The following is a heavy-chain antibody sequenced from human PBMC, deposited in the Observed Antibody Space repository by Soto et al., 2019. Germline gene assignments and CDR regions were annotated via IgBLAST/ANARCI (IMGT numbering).Heavy chain of an antibody. CDR1: GDSISGSQW. J-gene: IGHJ4*02. CDR2: ISHTGTT. D-gene: IGHD2-15*01. V-gene: IGHV4-4*02. Sequence: QVQLQESGPGLVKPSETLSLTCAVSGDSISGSQWWSWVRLPPGKGLEGIGEISHTGTTNYYPSLKSRVIMSLDKPKNQFTLNLTTVTAADTAVYYCARVIGRRDEYFDYWGQETVVTVSP. CDR3: ARVIGRRDEYFDY.